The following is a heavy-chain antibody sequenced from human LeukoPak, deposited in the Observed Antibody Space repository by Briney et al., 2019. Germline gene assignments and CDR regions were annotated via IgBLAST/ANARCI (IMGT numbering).Heavy chain of an antibody. CDR1: GYSVSSYIAA. J-gene: IGHJ4*02. D-gene: IGHD3-3*01. CDR2: TYYRSKWYN. CDR3: ARAGYDFAYDS. V-gene: IGHV6-1*01. Sequence: SQTLSLTCAISGYSVSSYIAAWKWMTQSPSRGLVCLGRTYYRSKWYNDYAVSVKRRITINPDTSQNQCSLELNSVTPEDAAVYCCARAGYDFAYDSWGQGTLVTASS.